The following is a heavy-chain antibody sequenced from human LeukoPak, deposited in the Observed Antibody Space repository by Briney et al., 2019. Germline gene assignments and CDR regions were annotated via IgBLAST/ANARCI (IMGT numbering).Heavy chain of an antibody. V-gene: IGHV3-23*01. J-gene: IGHJ4*02. Sequence: GGSLRLSCAASGFTFSSYGMSWVRQAPGKGLEWVSAISSSGGSTYYADSVKGRFTISRDNSKNTLFLQMNSLRAEDTAVYYCAKSSRASGDTAVLNVDYWGQGTLVTVSS. CDR1: GFTFSSYG. CDR2: ISSSGGST. D-gene: IGHD5-18*01. CDR3: AKSSRASGDTAVLNVDY.